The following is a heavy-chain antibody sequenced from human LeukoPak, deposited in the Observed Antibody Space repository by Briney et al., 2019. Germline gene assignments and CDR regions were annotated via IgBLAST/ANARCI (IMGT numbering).Heavy chain of an antibody. CDR2: INWNGGST. CDR3: ARGRMVRGVIHYYYYMDV. Sequence: GGSLRLSCAASGFTVSSYYMNWVRQAPGKGLEWVSGINWNGGSTGYADSVKGRFTISRDNAKNSLYLQMNSLRAEDTALYYCARGRMVRGVIHYYYYMDVWGKGTTVTVSS. D-gene: IGHD3-10*01. CDR1: GFTVSSYY. J-gene: IGHJ6*03. V-gene: IGHV3-20*04.